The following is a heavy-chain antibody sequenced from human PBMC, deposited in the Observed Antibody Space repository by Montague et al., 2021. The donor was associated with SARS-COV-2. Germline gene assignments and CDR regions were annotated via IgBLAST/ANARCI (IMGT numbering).Heavy chain of an antibody. D-gene: IGHD4-23*01. Sequence: SETLSLTCAVYGGSFSGYCWTWIRQSPGKGLEWIAEINHSGTTNYNFNPSLRSRVTISVDTSKSQFSLNLSSVTAADTGVYYCARWDPQTLTLIGLRGKSASDYWGQGTLVTVSS. CDR1: GGSFSGYC. CDR3: ARWDPQTLTLIGLRGKSASDY. J-gene: IGHJ4*02. CDR2: INHSGTT. V-gene: IGHV4-34*01.